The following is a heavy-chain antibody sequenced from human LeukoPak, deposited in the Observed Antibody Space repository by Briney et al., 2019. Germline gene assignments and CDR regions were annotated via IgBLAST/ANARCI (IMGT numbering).Heavy chain of an antibody. D-gene: IGHD1-26*01. CDR3: ASGSYYAGGVGVPLYYYMDV. CDR2: IIPIFGTA. V-gene: IGHV1-69*05. CDR1: GGTFSSYA. Sequence: ASVKVSCKASGGTFSSYAISWVRQAPGQGLEWMGGIIPIFGTANYAQKFQGRVTITTDESTSTAYVELSSLRSEDTAVYYCASGSYYAGGVGVPLYYYMDVWGKGTTVTVSS. J-gene: IGHJ6*03.